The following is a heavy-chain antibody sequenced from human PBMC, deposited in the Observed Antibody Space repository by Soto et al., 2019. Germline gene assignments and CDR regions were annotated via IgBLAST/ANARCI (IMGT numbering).Heavy chain of an antibody. D-gene: IGHD2-15*01. J-gene: IGHJ4*02. CDR3: ARASCSGGSCYSSTGPNYY. Sequence: SETLSLTCAVYGGSFSGYYWSWIRQPPGKGLEWIGEINHSGSTNYNPSLKSRVTISVDTSKNQFSLKLSSVTAADTAVYYCARASCSGGSCYSSTGPNYYWGQGTLVTVSS. V-gene: IGHV4-34*01. CDR1: GGSFSGYY. CDR2: INHSGST.